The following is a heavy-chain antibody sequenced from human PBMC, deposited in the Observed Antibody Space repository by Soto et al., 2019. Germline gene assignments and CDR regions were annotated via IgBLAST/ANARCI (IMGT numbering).Heavy chain of an antibody. CDR2: IYYSGST. CDR1: GGSISSGNYY. Sequence: QVQLQESGPGLVKPSQTLSLTCTVSGGSISSGNYYWSWIRQHPGKGLEWIGYIYYSGSTYYNPSLKSRVTISVDTSKNQFSLKLSSVTAADTAVYYCAGEGGIVGATAADYWGQGTLVTVSS. D-gene: IGHD1-26*01. V-gene: IGHV4-31*03. CDR3: AGEGGIVGATAADY. J-gene: IGHJ4*02.